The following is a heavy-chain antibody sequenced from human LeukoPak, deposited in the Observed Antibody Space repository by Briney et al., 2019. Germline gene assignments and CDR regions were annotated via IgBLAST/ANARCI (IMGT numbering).Heavy chain of an antibody. J-gene: IGHJ6*02. CDR3: ARDRYGMDV. CDR1: RFAFNNYA. V-gene: IGHV3-30*04. CDR2: ISYDENTE. Sequence: GGSLRLSCAASRFAFNNYAMHWVRQAPGKGLEWVTAISYDENTEYYADSVKGRFTISRDNSKNTLYLQMNSLRAEDTAVYYCARDRYGMDVWGQGTTVTVFS.